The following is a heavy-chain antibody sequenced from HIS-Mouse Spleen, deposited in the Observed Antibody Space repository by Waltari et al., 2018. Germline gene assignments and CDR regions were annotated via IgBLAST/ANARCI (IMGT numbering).Heavy chain of an antibody. CDR2: TDYRSKWYN. Sequence: QVQLQQSGPGLVKPSQTLSLTCAISGDSVPSTSPAWHWTGQSPSRGLEWLGRTDYRSKWYNDYAVSVKSRITINPDTSKNQFSLQLNSVTPEDTAVYYCARVTGDDAFDIWGQGTMVTVSS. CDR1: GDSVPSTSPA. J-gene: IGHJ3*02. V-gene: IGHV6-1*01. CDR3: ARVTGDDAFDI. D-gene: IGHD7-27*01.